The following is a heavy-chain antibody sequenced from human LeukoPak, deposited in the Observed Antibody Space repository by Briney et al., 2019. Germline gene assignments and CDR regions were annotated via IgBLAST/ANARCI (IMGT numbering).Heavy chain of an antibody. CDR3: ARDSAAAGLSRYYYYYMDV. J-gene: IGHJ6*03. V-gene: IGHV3-21*01. CDR2: ISSSSSYI. D-gene: IGHD6-13*01. CDR1: GFTFSSYS. Sequence: GGSLRLSCAASGFTFSSYSMNWVRQAPGKGLEWVSSISSSSSYIYYADSVKGRFTISRDNAKNSLYLQMNSLRAEDTAVYYCARDSAAAGLSRYYYYYMDVWGKGTTVTVSS.